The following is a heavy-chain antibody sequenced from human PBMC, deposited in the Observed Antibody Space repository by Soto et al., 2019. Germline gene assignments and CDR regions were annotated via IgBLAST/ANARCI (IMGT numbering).Heavy chain of an antibody. CDR3: ARAAGDIVVVVAATGYYYMDV. V-gene: IGHV4-34*01. CDR2: INHSGST. Sequence: SETLSLTCAVYGGSFSGYYWSWIRQPPGKGLEWIGEINHSGSTNYNPSLKSRVTISVDTSKNQFSLKLSSVTAADTAVYYCARAAGDIVVVVAATGYYYMDVWGKGTTVTVSS. D-gene: IGHD2-15*01. J-gene: IGHJ6*03. CDR1: GGSFSGYY.